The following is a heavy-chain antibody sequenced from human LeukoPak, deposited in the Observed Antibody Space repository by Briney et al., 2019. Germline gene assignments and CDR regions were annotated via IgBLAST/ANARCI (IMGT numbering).Heavy chain of an antibody. J-gene: IGHJ4*02. CDR2: INHNGRT. CDR3: ARRAGDLTPRFDY. V-gene: IGHV4-34*01. Sequence: SETLSLTCAVSGGSFSGYYWSWIRQPPGKGLEWIGEINHNGRTNNNPSLKSQVPISVHTSKHQFSLRLSSVTAADTAVYDCARRAGDLTPRFDYWGKGTLVTVSS. CDR1: GGSFSGYY. D-gene: IGHD7-27*01.